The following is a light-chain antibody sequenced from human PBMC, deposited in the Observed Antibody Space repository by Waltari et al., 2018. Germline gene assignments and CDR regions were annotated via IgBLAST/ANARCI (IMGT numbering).Light chain of an antibody. Sequence: QSALTQPASVSGSPGQSITISCTGTINDVGGYDYVSWYQHHPGKAPKLIIYDVSDRPSGVSNRFSGSRSANTASLAISGLQAEDEAHYYCGSYTSSDTWVFGGGTKLTVL. CDR2: DVS. V-gene: IGLV2-14*01. J-gene: IGLJ3*02. CDR1: INDVGGYDY. CDR3: GSYTSSDTWV.